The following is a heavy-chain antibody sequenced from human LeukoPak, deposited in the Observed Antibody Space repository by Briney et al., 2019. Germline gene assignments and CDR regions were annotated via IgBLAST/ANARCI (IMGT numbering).Heavy chain of an antibody. CDR3: ARDSVSTYFDS. CDR1: GGSISSYY. D-gene: IGHD2-8*01. V-gene: IGHV4-4*07. Sequence: SETLSLTCTVSGGSISSYYWSWIRQPAGKGLEWIGRIYTSGTTNYNPSLKSRVTISVDTSKNQFSLNLTSVTAADTAVYYCARDSVSTYFDSWGQGTLVTVSS. CDR2: IYTSGTT. J-gene: IGHJ4*02.